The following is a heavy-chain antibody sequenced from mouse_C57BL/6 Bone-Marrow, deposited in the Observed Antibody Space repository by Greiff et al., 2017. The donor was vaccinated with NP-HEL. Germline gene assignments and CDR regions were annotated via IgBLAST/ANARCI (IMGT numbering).Heavy chain of an antibody. V-gene: IGHV1-50*01. CDR3: ARELLLGAMDY. Sequence: QVQLQQPGAELVKPGASVKLSCKASGYTFTSYWMQWVKQRPGQGLEWIGEIDPSDGYTNYNQKFKGKATLTVDTSSSTAYMQLSSLTSEDSAVYCCARELLLGAMDYWGRGTAVTVSS. CDR2: IDPSDGYT. J-gene: IGHJ4*01. CDR1: GYTFTSYW. D-gene: IGHD1-1*01.